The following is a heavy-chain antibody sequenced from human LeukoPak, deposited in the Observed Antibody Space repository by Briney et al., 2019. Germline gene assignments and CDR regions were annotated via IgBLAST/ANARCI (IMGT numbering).Heavy chain of an antibody. Sequence: GGSLRLSCAASGFTFSRYWMSWVRQAPGKGLEWVANIKEDGSEKHYVDSVKGRFTISRDDSKNTLYLQMNSLRGDDTAVYYCAKDLTSNYYIYYWGQGTLVTVSS. J-gene: IGHJ4*02. CDR1: GFTFSRYW. CDR3: AKDLTSNYYIYY. D-gene: IGHD2-8*01. V-gene: IGHV3-7*01. CDR2: IKEDGSEK.